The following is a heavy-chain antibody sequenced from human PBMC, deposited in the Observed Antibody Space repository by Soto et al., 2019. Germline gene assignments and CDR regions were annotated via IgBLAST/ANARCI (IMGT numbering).Heavy chain of an antibody. D-gene: IGHD6-13*01. CDR3: ARDRGAAAAYYYYYYGMDV. CDR2: ISSSSSYI. Sequence: GSLRLSCAASGFTFSSYSMNWVRQAPGKGLEWVSSISSSSSYIYYADSVKGRFTISRDNAKNSLYLQMNSLRAEDTAVYYCARDRGAAAAYYYYYYGMDVWGQGTTVTVS. CDR1: GFTFSSYS. V-gene: IGHV3-21*01. J-gene: IGHJ6*02.